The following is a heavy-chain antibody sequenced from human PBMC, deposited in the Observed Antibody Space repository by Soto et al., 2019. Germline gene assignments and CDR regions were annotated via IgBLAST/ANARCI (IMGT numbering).Heavy chain of an antibody. D-gene: IGHD1-26*01. V-gene: IGHV3-48*02. CDR3: AREDILGARSFDY. CDR2: ISSGSKTI. CDR1: GFTFSGYS. Sequence: GGSLRLSCAASGFTFSGYSVNWVRQAPGKGLEWVSYISSGSKTIYYADSVKGRFTVSRDNARNSQYLQMNSLRDEDTAVYYCAREDILGARSFDYWGQGTLVTVSS. J-gene: IGHJ4*02.